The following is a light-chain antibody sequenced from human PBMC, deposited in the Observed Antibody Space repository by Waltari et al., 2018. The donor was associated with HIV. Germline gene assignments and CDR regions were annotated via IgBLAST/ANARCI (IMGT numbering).Light chain of an antibody. V-gene: IGKV1-16*02. CDR2: GAS. Sequence: DVQMTQSPSSLSASIGDRFIISCRASQDISNLLAWFQKRPGKAPKSLIYGASTLQTGVPSSKFSGTGSGTDFTLTITNLQPEDVATYYCQQYTSFPLTFGGGTTVEI. CDR3: QQYTSFPLT. CDR1: QDISNL. J-gene: IGKJ4*01.